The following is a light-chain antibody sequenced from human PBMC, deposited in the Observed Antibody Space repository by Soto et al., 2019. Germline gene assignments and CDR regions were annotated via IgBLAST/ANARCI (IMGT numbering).Light chain of an antibody. CDR3: SSYTSSSTLGVV. CDR2: DVS. Sequence: QSALTQPASVSGSPGQSITISCTGTSSDVGGYNYVSWYQQHPGKAPKLKTYDVSNRPSGVSNRFSGSESGNTASLTISGLQAEDEADYYCSSYTSSSTLGVVLGGDTKLTFL. V-gene: IGLV2-14*01. J-gene: IGLJ2*01. CDR1: SSDVGGYNY.